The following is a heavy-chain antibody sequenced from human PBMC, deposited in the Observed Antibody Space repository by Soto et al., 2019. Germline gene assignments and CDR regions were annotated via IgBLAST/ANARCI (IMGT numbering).Heavy chain of an antibody. CDR2: IIPIFGTA. CDR1: GGTFSSYA. V-gene: IGHV1-69*13. J-gene: IGHJ6*02. D-gene: IGHD6-6*01. CDR3: ARASIAARRGGWSDDVTYYYYGMDV. Sequence: ASVKVSFKASGGTFSSYAISWLRQAPGQGLEWMGGIIPIFGTANYAQKFQGRVTITADESTSTAYMELSSLRSEDTAVYYCARASIAARRGGWSDDVTYYYYGMDVWGQGTTVTVSS.